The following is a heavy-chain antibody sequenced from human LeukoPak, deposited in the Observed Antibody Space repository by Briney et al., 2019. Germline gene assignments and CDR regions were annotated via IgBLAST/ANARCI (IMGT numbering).Heavy chain of an antibody. CDR2: AYYSGNT. J-gene: IGHJ3*02. V-gene: IGHV4-59*01. CDR1: GGSISTYY. D-gene: IGHD2/OR15-2a*01. Sequence: SETLSLTCTVSGGSISTYYWSWIRQPPGKGLEWIGYAYYSGNTNYNPSLESRVTISIDTSENQFSLKLSSVTAADTAVYYCARYSTTTFINSYAFDIWGQGTMVTVSS. CDR3: ARYSTTTFINSYAFDI.